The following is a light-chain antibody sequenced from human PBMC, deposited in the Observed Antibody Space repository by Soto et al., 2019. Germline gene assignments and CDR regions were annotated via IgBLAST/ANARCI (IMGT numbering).Light chain of an antibody. J-gene: IGKJ2*01. CDR3: QHYGSSPPRYT. CDR1: QSVSSSY. Sequence: EIVLTQSPGTLSLSQGERATLSCRASQSVSSSYLAWYQQKPGQAPWLLIYGASGRATGIPDRFSGSGSGTDFTRTISRLEPEDFAVYFCQHYGSSPPRYTFGQGTKLEIK. CDR2: GAS. V-gene: IGKV3-20*01.